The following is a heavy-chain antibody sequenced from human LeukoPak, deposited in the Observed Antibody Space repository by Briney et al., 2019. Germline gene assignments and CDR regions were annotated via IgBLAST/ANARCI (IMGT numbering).Heavy chain of an antibody. Sequence: GGSLRLSCAASGFTFSDYYMSWIRQAPGKGLEWVSYISSSGSTIHYADSVKGRFTISRDNAKNSLYLQMNSLRAEDTAVYYCARARVSFYSSGWYELPGWFDPWGQGTLVTVSS. CDR1: GFTFSDYY. D-gene: IGHD6-19*01. CDR3: ARARVSFYSSGWYELPGWFDP. CDR2: ISSSGSTI. V-gene: IGHV3-11*01. J-gene: IGHJ5*02.